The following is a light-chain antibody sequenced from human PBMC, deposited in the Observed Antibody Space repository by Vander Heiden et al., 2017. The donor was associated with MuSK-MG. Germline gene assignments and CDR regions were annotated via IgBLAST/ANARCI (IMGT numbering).Light chain of an antibody. V-gene: IGKV1D-12*01. J-gene: IGKJ4*01. CDR3: QQADSFPLT. CDR1: QGINNW. CDR2: AAF. Sequence: DIQMTQSPSSVSASVGDRVTPTCRASQGINNWLAWYQHKPGKVPKLLIYAAFTLLSGVPSRFSGGKSGTDFTLTISSLQPEDSATYYCQQADSFPLTFGGGTKVEIK.